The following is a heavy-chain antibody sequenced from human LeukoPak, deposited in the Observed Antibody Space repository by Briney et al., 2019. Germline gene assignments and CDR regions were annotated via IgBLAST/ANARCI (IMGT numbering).Heavy chain of an antibody. Sequence: PSETLSLTCTVSGGSISSYYWSWIRQPPGKGLEWIGYIYYSGSTNYNPSLKSRVTISVDTSKNQFSLKLSSVTAADTAVYYCARDYGDYVWGSYRSYDAFDIWGQGTMVIVSS. J-gene: IGHJ3*02. V-gene: IGHV4-59*01. CDR3: ARDYGDYVWGSYRSYDAFDI. CDR1: GGSISSYY. D-gene: IGHD3-16*02. CDR2: IYYSGST.